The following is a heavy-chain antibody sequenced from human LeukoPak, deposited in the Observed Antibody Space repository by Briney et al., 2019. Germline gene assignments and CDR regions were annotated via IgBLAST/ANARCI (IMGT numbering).Heavy chain of an antibody. V-gene: IGHV3-15*01. CDR2: IKRKTDGGTT. Sequence: GGSLRLSCAASGFTFSNAWMSWVRQAPGKGPEWVGRIKRKTDGGTTGYAASVKGRFTISRDDSKNALYLEMNSLKTEDTAVYYCATSGQHWDVFDYWGQGTQVTVSS. D-gene: IGHD1-1*01. CDR3: ATSGQHWDVFDY. J-gene: IGHJ4*02. CDR1: GFTFSNAW.